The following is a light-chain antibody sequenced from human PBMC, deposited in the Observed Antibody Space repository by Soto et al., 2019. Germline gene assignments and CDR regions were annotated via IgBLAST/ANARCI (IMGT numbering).Light chain of an antibody. CDR1: QSVGTTY. V-gene: IGKV3-20*01. CDR3: QQYGTTPWT. Sequence: EIVLTQSPGTLSLSPGERATLSCRASQSVGTTYLAWYQQKPGQAPRLLIYGASSRATGIPDRFSGSGAGTDFTLTISRLEPEDFALYYCQQYGTTPWTFGQGTKV. CDR2: GAS. J-gene: IGKJ1*01.